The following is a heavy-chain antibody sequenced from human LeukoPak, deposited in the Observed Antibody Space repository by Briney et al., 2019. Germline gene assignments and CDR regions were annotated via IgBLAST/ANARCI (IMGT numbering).Heavy chain of an antibody. V-gene: IGHV4-39*07. CDR1: GGSISSSSYY. CDR2: IYYSGST. J-gene: IGHJ4*02. Sequence: PSETLSLTCTVSGGSISSSSYYWGWIRQPPGKGLEWIGSIYYSGSTYYNPSLKSRVTTSVDTSENQFSLKLSSVTAADTAVYYCARSMSGSFSLGYWGQGTLVTVSS. D-gene: IGHD1-26*01. CDR3: ARSMSGSFSLGY.